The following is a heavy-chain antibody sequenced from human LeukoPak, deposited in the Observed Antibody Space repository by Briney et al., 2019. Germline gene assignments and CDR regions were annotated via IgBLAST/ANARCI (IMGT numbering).Heavy chain of an antibody. D-gene: IGHD3-22*01. J-gene: IGHJ4*02. V-gene: IGHV3-23*01. CDR3: AKEPMFYDSSGYPLDY. CDR1: GFTFSSYA. Sequence: GGSLRLSCAASGFTFSSYAMSWVRQAPGKGLEWVSAISGSGGSTYYADSVKGRFTISRDNSKNTLYLQMNSLRAEDTAVYYCAKEPMFYDSSGYPLDYWGQGTLVTVSS. CDR2: ISGSGGST.